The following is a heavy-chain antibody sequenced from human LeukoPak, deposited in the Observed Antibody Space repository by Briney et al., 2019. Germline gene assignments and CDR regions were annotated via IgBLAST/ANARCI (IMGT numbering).Heavy chain of an antibody. CDR2: IYYSGST. CDR3: ARDGSGSSGWYNFDY. V-gene: IGHV4-59*01. J-gene: IGHJ4*02. CDR1: GGSISSYY. Sequence: SETLSLTCTVSGGSISSYYWSWIRQPPGKGLEWIGYIYYSGSTNYNPSLKSRVTISVDTSKNQFSLKLSSVTAADTAVYYCARDGSGSSGWYNFDYWGQGALVTVSS. D-gene: IGHD6-19*01.